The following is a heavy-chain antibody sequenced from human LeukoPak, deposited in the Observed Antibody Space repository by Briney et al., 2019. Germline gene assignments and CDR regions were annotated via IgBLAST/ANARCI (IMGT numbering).Heavy chain of an antibody. V-gene: IGHV4-4*07. CDR1: GGSISSYY. Sequence: SETLSLTCTVSGGSISSYYWSWIRQPAGKGLEWMGRIYTSGSTNYNPSLKSRVTMSVDTSKNQSSMKLSSVTAADTAVYYCARVDTMIVVVDWGQGTLVTVSS. D-gene: IGHD3-22*01. CDR2: IYTSGST. CDR3: ARVDTMIVVVD. J-gene: IGHJ4*02.